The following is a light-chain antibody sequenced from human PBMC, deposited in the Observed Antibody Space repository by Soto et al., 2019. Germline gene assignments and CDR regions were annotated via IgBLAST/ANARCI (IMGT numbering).Light chain of an antibody. V-gene: IGLV2-11*01. J-gene: IGLJ3*02. CDR1: SSDVGGYNY. CDR3: CSYAGSYSWV. CDR2: DVT. Sequence: QSALTQPRSVSGSPGQSVTISCTGTSSDVGGYNYVSWYQQYPGEAPKLMIYDVTKRPSGVPDRFSGSKSDNTASLTISGLQAGDDADYYCCSYAGSYSWVFGGGTQLTVL.